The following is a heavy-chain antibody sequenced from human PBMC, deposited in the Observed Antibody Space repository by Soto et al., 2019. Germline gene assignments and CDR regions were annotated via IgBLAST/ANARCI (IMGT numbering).Heavy chain of an antibody. Sequence: SVKVSCKASGGTFSSYAISWVRQAPGQGLEWMGGIIPIFGTANYAQKFQGRVTITADESTSTAYMELSSLRSEDTAVYYCAREYYDILTGYYSGLYYFDYWGQGTLVTVSS. CDR2: IIPIFGTA. CDR1: GGTFSSYA. V-gene: IGHV1-69*13. J-gene: IGHJ4*02. D-gene: IGHD3-9*01. CDR3: AREYYDILTGYYSGLYYFDY.